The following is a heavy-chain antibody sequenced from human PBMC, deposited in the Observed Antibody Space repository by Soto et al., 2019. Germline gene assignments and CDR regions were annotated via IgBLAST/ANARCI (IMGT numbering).Heavy chain of an antibody. Sequence: QVQLQQWGTGLLKPSETLSLTCAVYGGSFSGYYWSWIRQPPGKGLEWIGEINDSGSTNYNPSHKSRVTISVDTSKNQFSLKLSSVTAADKAVYYCARGLILWYGELDRRGDHYYYMDVWGKGTTVTVSS. J-gene: IGHJ6*03. V-gene: IGHV4-34*01. CDR2: INDSGST. CDR1: GGSFSGYY. CDR3: ARGLILWYGELDRRGDHYYYMDV. D-gene: IGHD3-10*01.